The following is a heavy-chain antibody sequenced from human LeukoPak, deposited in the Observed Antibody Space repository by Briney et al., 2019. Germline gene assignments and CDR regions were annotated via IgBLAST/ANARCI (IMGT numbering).Heavy chain of an antibody. CDR1: GVSISSGSYY. CDR2: IYTTGST. Sequence: SETLSLTCTVSGVSISSGSYYWTWIRQPAGKGLEWIGRIYTTGSTNYNPSLKSRVTISVDTYKNQFSLKLSSVPAAHTAVYYRARDIRGRYCSSGSCYSEGGQWGQGTLVTVSS. J-gene: IGHJ4*02. V-gene: IGHV4-61*02. CDR3: ARDIRGRYCSSGSCYSEGGQ. D-gene: IGHD2-15*01.